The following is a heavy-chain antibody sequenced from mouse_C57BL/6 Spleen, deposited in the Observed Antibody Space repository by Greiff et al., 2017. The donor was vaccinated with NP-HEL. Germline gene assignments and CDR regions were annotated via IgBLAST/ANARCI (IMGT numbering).Heavy chain of an antibody. J-gene: IGHJ3*01. V-gene: IGHV1-69*01. CDR1: GYTFTSYW. Sequence: VQLQQPGAELVMPGASVKLSCKASGYTFTSYWMHWVKQRPGQGLEWIGEIDPSDSYTNYNQKFQGKSTLTVDKSSSTAYMQLSSLTSEDSAVYYCARDRIYDGYSAWFAYWGQGTLVTVSA. CDR2: IDPSDSYT. D-gene: IGHD2-3*01. CDR3: ARDRIYDGYSAWFAY.